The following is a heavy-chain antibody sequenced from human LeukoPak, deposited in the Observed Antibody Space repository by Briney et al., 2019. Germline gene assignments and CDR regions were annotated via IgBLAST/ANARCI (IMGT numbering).Heavy chain of an antibody. D-gene: IGHD6-13*01. V-gene: IGHV5-51*01. J-gene: IGHJ4*02. CDR3: ARHGDSNWYFDY. CDR1: GYSFTSHW. CDR2: IYPGDSDT. Sequence: GESLKISCKGSGYSFTSHWIAWVRQMPGKGLEWMGIIYPGDSDTTYSPSFQGQVTISADKSISTAYLQWSSLKASDTTMYYCARHGDSNWYFDYWGQGTLVTVSS.